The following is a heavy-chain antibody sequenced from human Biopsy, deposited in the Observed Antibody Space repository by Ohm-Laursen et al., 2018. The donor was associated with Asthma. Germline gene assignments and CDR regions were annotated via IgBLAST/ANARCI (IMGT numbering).Heavy chain of an antibody. J-gene: IGHJ5*01. D-gene: IGHD2-8*01. Sequence: SDTLSLTCPVSGGSMSSSSYYWGWIRQPPGKGLEWMGSISYTGSAYHNPSLKSRVTISVDTSKNHFSLKLSSVTAADTAVYYCARDLSGYCTSSACYGFDSWGQGTLVTGSS. CDR1: GGSMSSSSYY. CDR2: ISYTGSA. V-gene: IGHV4-39*02. CDR3: ARDLSGYCTSSACYGFDS.